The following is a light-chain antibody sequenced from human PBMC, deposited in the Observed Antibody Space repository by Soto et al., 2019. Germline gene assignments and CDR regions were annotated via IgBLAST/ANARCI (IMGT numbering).Light chain of an antibody. J-gene: IGKJ5*01. CDR3: QQRSNWRIT. V-gene: IGKV3-11*01. CDR1: QSVSSY. CDR2: DAS. Sequence: EIVLTQSPGTLSXXXXXXXXXXXRASQSVSSYLAWYQQKPGQAPRLLIYDASNRATGIPARFSGSGSGTDFTLTISSLEPEDFAVYYCQQRSNWRITFGQGTRLEIK.